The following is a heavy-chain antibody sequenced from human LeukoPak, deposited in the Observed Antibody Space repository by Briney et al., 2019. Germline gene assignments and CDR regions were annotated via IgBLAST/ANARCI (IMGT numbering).Heavy chain of an antibody. CDR2: IWYDESNK. D-gene: IGHD2-21*02. J-gene: IGHJ4*02. CDR3: ARHHCGGDCYFDC. CDR1: GFTFSSYG. Sequence: GGSLRLSCAASGFTFSSYGMHRVRQAPGKGLEWVALIWYDESNKYYADSVKGRFTISRDNSKNTLYLQMNSLRAEDTAVYYCARHHCGGDCYFDCWGQGTLVTVSS. V-gene: IGHV3-33*01.